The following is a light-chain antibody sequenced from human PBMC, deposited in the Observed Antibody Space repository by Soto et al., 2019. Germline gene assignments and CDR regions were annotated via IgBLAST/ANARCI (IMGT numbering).Light chain of an antibody. Sequence: LTQPASVSGSPGQSITISCTGTSSDVGSYNLVSWYQQHPGKAPKLMIYEGTKRPSGVSNRFSGSKSGNTASLTISGLQAEDEADYYCCSYAGSSTVVFGGGTKLTVL. V-gene: IGLV2-23*01. CDR1: SSDVGSYNL. J-gene: IGLJ2*01. CDR2: EGT. CDR3: CSYAGSSTVV.